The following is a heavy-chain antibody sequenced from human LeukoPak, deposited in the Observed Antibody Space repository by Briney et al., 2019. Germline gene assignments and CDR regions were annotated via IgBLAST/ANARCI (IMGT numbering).Heavy chain of an antibody. D-gene: IGHD3-10*01. CDR3: ARDPYGFGELYY. CDR1: GFTFSSYS. V-gene: IGHV3-21*01. Sequence: AGGSLRLSCAASGFTFSSYSMKWVRQAPGKGLEWVSSISSSSSYIYYADSVKGRFTISRDNAKNSLYLQMNSLRAEDTAVYYCARDPYGFGELYYWGQGTLVTVSS. J-gene: IGHJ4*02. CDR2: ISSSSSYI.